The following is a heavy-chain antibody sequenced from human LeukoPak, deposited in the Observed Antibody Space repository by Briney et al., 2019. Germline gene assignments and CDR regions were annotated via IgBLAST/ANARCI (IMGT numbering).Heavy chain of an antibody. CDR3: ARVYSSSWYRPGYYYYYMDV. CDR1: GGSISSGSYY. D-gene: IGHD6-13*01. CDR2: IYTSGST. J-gene: IGHJ6*03. Sequence: SETLSLTCTVSGGSISSGSYYWGWIRQPAGKGLEWIGRIYTSGSTNYNPSLKSRFTISVDTSKNQFSLKLSSVTAADTAVYYCARVYSSSWYRPGYYYYYMDVWGKGTTVTVSS. V-gene: IGHV4-61*02.